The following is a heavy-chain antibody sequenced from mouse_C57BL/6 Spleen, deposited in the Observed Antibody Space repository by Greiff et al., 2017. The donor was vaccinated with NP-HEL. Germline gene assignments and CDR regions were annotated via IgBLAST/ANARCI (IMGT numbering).Heavy chain of an antibody. CDR1: GYAFSSSW. Sequence: QVQLQQSGPELVKPGASVKISCKASGYAFSSSWMNWVKQRPGKGLEWIGRIYPGDGDTNYNGKFKGKATLTADKSSSTAYMQLSSLTSEDSAVYFCARTGIPGLYWYFDVWGTGTTVTVSS. CDR2: IYPGDGDT. V-gene: IGHV1-82*01. D-gene: IGHD3-1*01. CDR3: ARTGIPGLYWYFDV. J-gene: IGHJ1*03.